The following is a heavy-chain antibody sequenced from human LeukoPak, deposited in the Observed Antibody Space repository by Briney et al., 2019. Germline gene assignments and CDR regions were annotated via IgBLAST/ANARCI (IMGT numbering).Heavy chain of an antibody. J-gene: IGHJ4*02. Sequence: GASVKVSCKASGYTFINYGISWVRQAPGQGLEWMGWISGYNGNTNYAQKLQGRVTMTTDTSRSTACMELRSLRSDDTAVYYCARVTITMIVVADYWGQGTLVTVSS. CDR2: ISGYNGNT. V-gene: IGHV1-18*01. CDR1: GYTFINYG. CDR3: ARVTITMIVVADY. D-gene: IGHD3-22*01.